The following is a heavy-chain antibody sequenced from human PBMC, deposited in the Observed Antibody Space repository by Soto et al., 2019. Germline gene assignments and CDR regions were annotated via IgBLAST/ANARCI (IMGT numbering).Heavy chain of an antibody. Sequence: GGSLRLSCAASGFTFSSYSMNWVRQAPGKGLEWVSSISSSSSYIYYTDSVKGRFTISRDNAKNSLYLQMNSLRAEDTAVYYCASRLGIDAFDIWGQGTMVTVSS. CDR1: GFTFSSYS. CDR2: ISSSSSYI. CDR3: ASRLGIDAFDI. V-gene: IGHV3-21*01. J-gene: IGHJ3*02. D-gene: IGHD7-27*01.